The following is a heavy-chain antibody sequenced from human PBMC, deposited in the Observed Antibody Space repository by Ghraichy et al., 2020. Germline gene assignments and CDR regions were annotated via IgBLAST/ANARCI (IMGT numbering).Heavy chain of an antibody. CDR2: IYYRGNT. V-gene: IGHV4-39*01. J-gene: IGHJ4*02. D-gene: IGHD3-16*01. Sequence: SETLSLTCTVSGGSISSSSYFWGWIRQPHGKGLEWIGSIYYRGNTYYNPPLNSRVTISVDLSKNQFSLKLRSVTAAYTAVYYCARISPSFGGVTRARVFTEFDYWGQGTLVTVSS. CDR3: ARISPSFGGVTRARVFTEFDY. CDR1: GGSISSSSYF.